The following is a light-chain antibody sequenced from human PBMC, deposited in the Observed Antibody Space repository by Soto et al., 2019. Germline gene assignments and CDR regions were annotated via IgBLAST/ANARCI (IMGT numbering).Light chain of an antibody. J-gene: IGKJ2*01. CDR2: AAS. CDR3: QQYGNFPYT. V-gene: IGKV3-20*01. Sequence: EIVLAQSPGTLSLSPGQRATLSCRASQSVSRDYVAWYQHKPGQAPRLLIYAASSRPSGIPDRFGGSGSGTDFTLTINRLEPEDFAVYYCQQYGNFPYTFGQGTKLEIK. CDR1: QSVSRDY.